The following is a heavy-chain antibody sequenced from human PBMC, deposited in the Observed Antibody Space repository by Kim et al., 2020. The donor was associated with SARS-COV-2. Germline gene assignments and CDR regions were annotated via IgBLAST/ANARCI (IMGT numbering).Heavy chain of an antibody. CDR3: ARIAWSVRAFEI. J-gene: IGHJ3*02. Sequence: GGSLRLSCAASGFSFTNYAMSWVRQAPGKGLEWVSGIGGSGDNTFYADSVKGRFTISRDNSKNTLYLQMNSLRAEDTAVYPCARIAWSVRAFEIWGQGT. CDR1: GFSFTNYA. CDR2: IGGSGDNT. V-gene: IGHV3-23*01.